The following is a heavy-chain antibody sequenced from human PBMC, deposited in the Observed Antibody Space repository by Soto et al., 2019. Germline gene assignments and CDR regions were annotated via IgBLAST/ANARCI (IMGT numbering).Heavy chain of an antibody. CDR2: ICGCGGNT. Sequence: GGSLRLSCAASGFTFSAYAMSWVRQAPGKGLEWVSGICGCGGNTYYADSVKGRFSISRDNSKNTLYLQMNSLRAEDTSVYYCTCQSEAVGSRDYYYYGMDVWGQGTTVTVS. CDR3: TCQSEAVGSRDYYYYGMDV. CDR1: GFTFSAYA. V-gene: IGHV3-23*01. J-gene: IGHJ6*02. D-gene: IGHD6-13*01.